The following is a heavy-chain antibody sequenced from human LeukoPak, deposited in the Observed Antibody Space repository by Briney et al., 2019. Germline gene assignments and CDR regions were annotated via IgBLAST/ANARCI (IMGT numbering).Heavy chain of an antibody. J-gene: IGHJ5*02. D-gene: IGHD4-17*01. V-gene: IGHV3-21*01. CDR2: ISSSSSYI. CDR1: GFTFSSYS. CDR3: ARDATTVTKGVWWFDP. Sequence: GGSLRLSCAASGFTFSSYSMNWVRQAPGKGLEWVSSISSSSSYIYYADSVKGRFTISRDNAKNSLYLQMNSLRAEDTAVYYCARDATTVTKGVWWFDPWGQGTLVTVSS.